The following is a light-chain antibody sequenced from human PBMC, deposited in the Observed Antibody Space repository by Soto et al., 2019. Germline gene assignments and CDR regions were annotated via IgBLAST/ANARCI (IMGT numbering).Light chain of an antibody. Sequence: DIQMTQSPSSVSASVGDRVTISCRASEAINSRLAWYQQKPWNAPKLLIYAAFILKSGVPSRFSGYGSGTDFTLSISSLQPEDFATYYCQQADSFPITVGQGTRLEIK. CDR2: AAF. CDR3: QQADSFPIT. V-gene: IGKV1-12*01. J-gene: IGKJ5*01. CDR1: EAINSR.